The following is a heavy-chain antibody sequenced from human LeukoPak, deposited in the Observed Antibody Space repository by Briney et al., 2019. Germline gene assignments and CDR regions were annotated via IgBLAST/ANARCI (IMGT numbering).Heavy chain of an antibody. V-gene: IGHV4-34*01. D-gene: IGHD5-12*01. CDR3: ARRSEVATIIDY. Sequence: SETLSLTCAVYGGSFSGYYWSWIRQPPGKGLEWIGEINHSGSTYYNPSLKSRVTISADTSKNQFSLKLSSVTAADTAVYYCARRSEVATIIDYWGQGTLVTVSS. CDR1: GGSFSGYY. CDR2: INHSGST. J-gene: IGHJ4*02.